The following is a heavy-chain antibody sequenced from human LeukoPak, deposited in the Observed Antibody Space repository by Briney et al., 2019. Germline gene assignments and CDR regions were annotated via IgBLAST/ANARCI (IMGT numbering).Heavy chain of an antibody. CDR2: ISWNSGSI. V-gene: IGHV3-9*01. CDR1: GFTFDDYA. D-gene: IGHD3-22*01. CDR3: AKMGYYDSSGYHAWFDY. J-gene: IGHJ4*02. Sequence: GGSLRLSCAASGFTFDDYAMHWVRQALGKGLEWVSGISWNSGSIGYADSVKGRFTISRDNAKNSLYLRMNSLRAEDTALYYCAKMGYYDSSGYHAWFDYWGQGTLVTVSS.